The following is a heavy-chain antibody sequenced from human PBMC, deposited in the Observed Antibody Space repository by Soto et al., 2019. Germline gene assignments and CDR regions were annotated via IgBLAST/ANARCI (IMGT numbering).Heavy chain of an antibody. V-gene: IGHV3-33*01. J-gene: IGHJ6*02. CDR3: ARERGFAMDV. Sequence: QVQLVESGGGVVQPGRSLRLSCAASGFTFSSYGMHWVRLAPGKGLEWVAVIWYDGSNKYYADSVKGRFTISRDNSKNTLYLQMNSLRAEDTAVYYCARERGFAMDVWGQGTTVTVSS. CDR2: IWYDGSNK. CDR1: GFTFSSYG.